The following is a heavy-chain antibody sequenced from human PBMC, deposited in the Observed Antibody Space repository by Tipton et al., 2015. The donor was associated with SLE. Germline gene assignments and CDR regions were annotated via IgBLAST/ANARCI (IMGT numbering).Heavy chain of an antibody. CDR2: IYYSGIT. J-gene: IGHJ5*02. Sequence: TLSLTCTVSGGSISSSSYYWGWIRQPPGKGLEWIGSIYYSGITYYNPSLKTRVTISIDTSKNQFSLRLTSVTAADTALYYCTRGNVISWFGPWGRGTLVTVSS. CDR3: TRGNVISWFGP. V-gene: IGHV4-39*07. CDR1: GGSISSSSYY. D-gene: IGHD4-11*01.